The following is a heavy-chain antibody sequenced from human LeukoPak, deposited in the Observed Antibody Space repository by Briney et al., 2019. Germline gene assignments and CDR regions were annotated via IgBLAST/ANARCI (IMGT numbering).Heavy chain of an antibody. CDR3: ERGGGGYCSSTSCHYGMDV. CDR1: GFTFSTSA. D-gene: IGHD2-2*03. J-gene: IGHJ6*02. V-gene: IGHV3-30-3*01. CDR2: ITYDGSNK. Sequence: GGSLRLSCAASGFTFSTSAMHWVRKAPGKGLKWVAAITYDGSNKYYADSVKGRFTISRDNSKSTLYLQMNSLRAEDTAVYYCERGGGGYCSSTSCHYGMDVWGQGTTVTVSS.